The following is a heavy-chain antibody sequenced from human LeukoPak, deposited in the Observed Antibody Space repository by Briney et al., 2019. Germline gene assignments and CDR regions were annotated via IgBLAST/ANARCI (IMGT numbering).Heavy chain of an antibody. D-gene: IGHD5-12*01. CDR3: ARDLNVDSSMFGH. Sequence: GGSLRLSCAGSGFIVSRSHISWVRQAPGKGLQWVSSLYSGGSIHYADSVKGRFTISRDTSRNTVSLQMNSLRVEDTAVYYCARDLNVDSSMFGHWGQGTPVTVPS. J-gene: IGHJ5*02. CDR1: GFIVSRSH. CDR2: LYSGGSI. V-gene: IGHV3-53*01.